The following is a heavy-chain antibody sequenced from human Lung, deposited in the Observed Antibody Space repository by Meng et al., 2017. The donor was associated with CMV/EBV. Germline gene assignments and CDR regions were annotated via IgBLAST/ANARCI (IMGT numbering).Heavy chain of an antibody. D-gene: IGHD3-10*01. CDR2: IYSGGTT. J-gene: IGHJ6*02. CDR3: TRVFGSGSQRYGGYYGMDV. CDR1: DFTVSSNY. V-gene: IGHV3-53*01. Sequence: GESLKISCAASDFTVSSNYMSWVRQAPGKGLEWVSLIYSGGTTYYADSVKGRFTISRDNSKNTLYLQMNSLRAEDTAVYYCTRVFGSGSQRYGGYYGMDVWXQGNXVTV.